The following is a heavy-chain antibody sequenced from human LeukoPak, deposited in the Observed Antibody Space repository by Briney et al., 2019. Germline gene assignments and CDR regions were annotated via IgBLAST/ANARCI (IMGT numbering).Heavy chain of an antibody. CDR1: GFIITSHW. Sequence: PGGSLRLSCEASGFIITSHWMSWVRQAPGKRPEWGANIKQDGSDKYYLDSVKGRFTISRDNAKNSLYLQMNSLRDEDTAMYYCVRGGGTLDMWGQETMVTVSS. CDR2: IKQDGSDK. CDR3: VRGGGTLDM. D-gene: IGHD1-1*01. J-gene: IGHJ3*02. V-gene: IGHV3-7*01.